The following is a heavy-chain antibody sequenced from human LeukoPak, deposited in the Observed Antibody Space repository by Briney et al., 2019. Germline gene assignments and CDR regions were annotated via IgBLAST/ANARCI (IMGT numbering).Heavy chain of an antibody. J-gene: IGHJ3*02. CDR2: ISAYNGNT. CDR1: GYTFTSYE. D-gene: IGHD3-10*01. V-gene: IGHV1-18*01. Sequence: ASVKVSGKASGYTFTSYEINWVRQATGQGLEGMGWISAYNGNTNYAQKFQGRVTMTTDTSTSTAYMEVRRLRFDDTALYYCARERGRLTMVRGGYDAFDIWGQGTMVTVSS. CDR3: ARERGRLTMVRGGYDAFDI.